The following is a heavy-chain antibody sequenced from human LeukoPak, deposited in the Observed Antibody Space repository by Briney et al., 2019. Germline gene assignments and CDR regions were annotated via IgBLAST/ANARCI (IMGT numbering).Heavy chain of an antibody. J-gene: IGHJ4*02. CDR2: IKQDGSEK. CDR1: GFTFSSYW. Sequence: GSLRLSCAASGFTFSSYWMSWVRQAPGKGLEWVANIKQDGSEKYYVDSVKGRFTISRDNAKNSLYLQMNSLRAEDTAVYYCAGGRDGYKPNFDYWGKGTLVTVSS. CDR3: AGGRDGYKPNFDY. D-gene: IGHD5-24*01. V-gene: IGHV3-7*01.